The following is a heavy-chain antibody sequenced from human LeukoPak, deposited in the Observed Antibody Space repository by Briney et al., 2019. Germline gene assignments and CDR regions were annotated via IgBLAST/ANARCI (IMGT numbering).Heavy chain of an antibody. CDR2: INYSGST. D-gene: IGHD2-15*01. V-gene: IGHV4-59*12. J-gene: IGHJ5*02. Sequence: SETLSLTCTVSGGSIRSYHWNWVRQPPGKGLEWIGYINYSGSTNYNPSLKSRVTMSVDTSKNQFSLKLSSVTAADTAVYYCAREGYCSGGTCLNWFDPWGQGTLVTVSS. CDR1: GGSIRSYH. CDR3: AREGYCSGGTCLNWFDP.